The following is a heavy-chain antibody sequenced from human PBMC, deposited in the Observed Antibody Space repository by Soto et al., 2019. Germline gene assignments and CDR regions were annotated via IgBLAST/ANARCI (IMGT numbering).Heavy chain of an antibody. CDR3: ARGQLPAATTYFDF. CDR2: IWFDGSNK. D-gene: IGHD2-15*01. J-gene: IGHJ4*02. CDR1: VFTFSSYA. Sequence: QVHLVESGGGVVQPGGSLRLSCAASVFTFSSYAIHWVRQAPGKGLEWVAIIWFDGSNKYYADSVKGRFSISRDNSKNTLFLQMDSLRAEDTAVYYCARGQLPAATTYFDFWGQGTLVIVSS. V-gene: IGHV3-33*01.